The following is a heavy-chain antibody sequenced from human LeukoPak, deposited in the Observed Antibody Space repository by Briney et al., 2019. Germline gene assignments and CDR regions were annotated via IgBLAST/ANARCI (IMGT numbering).Heavy chain of an antibody. D-gene: IGHD2-2*01. CDR1: GGTFSSYA. Sequence: ASVKVSCKASGGTFSSYAISWVRQAPGQGLEWMGGIIPIFGTANYAQKFQGRVTITTDESTSTAYMELSSLRSEDTAVYYCARSTEVIVVVPAAMGWSGYYTYWGQGTLVTVSS. V-gene: IGHV1-69*05. CDR3: ARSTEVIVVVPAAMGWSGYYTY. J-gene: IGHJ4*02. CDR2: IIPIFGTA.